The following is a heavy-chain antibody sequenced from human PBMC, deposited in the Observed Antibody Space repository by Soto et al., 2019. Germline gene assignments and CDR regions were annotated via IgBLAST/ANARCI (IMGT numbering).Heavy chain of an antibody. V-gene: IGHV4-34*01. CDR2: INHSGST. D-gene: IGHD3-3*02. CDR1: GGSFSGYY. J-gene: IGHJ6*02. CDR3: ARDSFRDGYNRMDV. Sequence: QVQLQQWGAGLLKPSETLSLTCAVYGGSFSGYYWSWIRQPPGKGLEWIGEINHSGSTNYNPSLMSRVTISVDTSKNQFSLKLSSVTAADTAVYYCARDSFRDGYNRMDVWGQGTTVTVSS.